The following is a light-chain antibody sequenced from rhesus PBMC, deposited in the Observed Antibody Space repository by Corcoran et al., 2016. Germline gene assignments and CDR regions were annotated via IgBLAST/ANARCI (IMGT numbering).Light chain of an antibody. CDR3: QQYSSSPYS. J-gene: IGKJ2*01. CDR2: TAS. V-gene: IGKV1-22*01. CDR1: HSIISW. Sequence: DIQMTQSPSSLSASVGYTVTIICRATHSIISWLAWYQRKPGKAPNLLIYTASSLQSGVPSRFIGSGSGTDFTLHLSRLQSGEFATYYGQQYSSSPYSFGQGAKVEIK.